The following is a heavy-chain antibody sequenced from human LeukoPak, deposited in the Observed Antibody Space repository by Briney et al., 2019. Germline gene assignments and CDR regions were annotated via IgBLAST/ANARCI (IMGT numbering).Heavy chain of an antibody. CDR1: GFTFGDYA. Sequence: GGSLRLSCTASGFTFGDYAMTWVRQAPGKGLEWVGFIRSKTYGGTTDYAASVKARFSTSRDDSKSIAYLQMNSLKTEDTAVYYCTRGGTGDFDYWGQGTLVTV. CDR3: TRGGTGDFDY. J-gene: IGHJ4*02. D-gene: IGHD7-27*01. CDR2: IRSKTYGGTT. V-gene: IGHV3-49*04.